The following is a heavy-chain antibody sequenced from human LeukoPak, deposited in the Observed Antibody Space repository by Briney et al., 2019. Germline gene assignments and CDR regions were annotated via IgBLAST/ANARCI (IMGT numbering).Heavy chain of an antibody. CDR1: GGSISSSSYY. V-gene: IGHV4-39*01. D-gene: IGHD2-2*01. CDR2: IYYSGST. CDR3: ARGENIVVVPAAFSFDP. J-gene: IGHJ5*02. Sequence: SETLSLTCTVSGGSISSSSYYWGWIRQPPGEGLEWIGSIYYSGSTYYNPSLKSRVTISVDTSKNQFSLKLSSVTAADTAVYYCARGENIVVVPAAFSFDPWGQRTLVTVSS.